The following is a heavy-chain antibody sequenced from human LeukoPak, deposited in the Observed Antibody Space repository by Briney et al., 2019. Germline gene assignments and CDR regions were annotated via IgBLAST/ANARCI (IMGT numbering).Heavy chain of an antibody. CDR3: AKEFRVYAIPVFDY. Sequence: GRSLRLSCAASGLTFSSYGMHWVRQAPGKGLEWVAVISYDGSNKYYADSVKGRFTISRDNSKNTLYLQMNSLRAEDTAVYYCAKEFRVYAIPVFDYWGQGTLVTVSS. J-gene: IGHJ4*02. CDR1: GLTFSSYG. CDR2: ISYDGSNK. V-gene: IGHV3-30*18. D-gene: IGHD2-8*01.